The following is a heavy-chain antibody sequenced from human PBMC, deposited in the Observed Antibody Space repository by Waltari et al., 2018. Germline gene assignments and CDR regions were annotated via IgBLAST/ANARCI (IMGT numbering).Heavy chain of an antibody. CDR3: ATVGPYSSSSEGYFQH. Sequence: QVQLVQAGAEVKKPGASVKVSCKVSGSTLTELPMHWVRQAPGKGLEWMGGFDPDDGETTSEQKCQAKVPMTEDTSPDTAYMQLSSLGSEDTAVYYCATVGPYSSSSEGYFQHWGQGTLVTVSS. V-gene: IGHV1-24*01. D-gene: IGHD6-6*01. CDR2: FDPDDGET. CDR1: GSTLTELP. J-gene: IGHJ1*01.